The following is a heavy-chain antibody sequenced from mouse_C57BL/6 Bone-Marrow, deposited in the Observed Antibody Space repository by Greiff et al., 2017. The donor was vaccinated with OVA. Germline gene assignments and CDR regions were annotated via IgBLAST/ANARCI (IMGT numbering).Heavy chain of an antibody. CDR1: GFSLTSYG. CDR3: ARPPGYWYFDV. V-gene: IGHV2-6*03. Sequence: VKVVESGPGLVAPSQSLSITCTVSGFSLTSYGVHWVRQPPGKGLEWLVVIWSDGSTTYNAARKYRLSKSKDNAKSQVFLKMKSLQTDDTAMYYCARPPGYWYFDVWGTGTTVTVSS. CDR2: IWSDGST. J-gene: IGHJ1*03.